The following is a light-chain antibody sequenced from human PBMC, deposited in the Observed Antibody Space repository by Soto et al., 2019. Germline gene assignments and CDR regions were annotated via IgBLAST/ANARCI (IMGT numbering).Light chain of an antibody. CDR2: DVS. V-gene: IGKV1-5*01. J-gene: IGKJ1*01. Sequence: DIEMTQWPATLSGSLGDRANSPCRDSQTISRWLAWYQQKPGKAPKLLIYDVSSLESGVPSRFSGSGSGTVCTRAISSLQPDDVAIHYCQQYSSSPWTFGQGTKVDIK. CDR3: QQYSSSPWT. CDR1: QTISRW.